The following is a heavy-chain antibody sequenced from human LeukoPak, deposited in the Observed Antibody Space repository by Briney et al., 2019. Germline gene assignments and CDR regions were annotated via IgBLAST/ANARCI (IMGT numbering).Heavy chain of an antibody. CDR1: GGTFSSYA. V-gene: IGHV1-69*01. Sequence: GSSVKVSCKACGGTFSSYAISWVRQAPGQGLEWMGGIIPIFGTANYAQKFEGRVTITADESTGTAYMELSSLRSQVTVVYYCARSHGIDVWGEGTTVTVPS. CDR2: IIPIFGTA. J-gene: IGHJ6*04. CDR3: ARSHGIDV.